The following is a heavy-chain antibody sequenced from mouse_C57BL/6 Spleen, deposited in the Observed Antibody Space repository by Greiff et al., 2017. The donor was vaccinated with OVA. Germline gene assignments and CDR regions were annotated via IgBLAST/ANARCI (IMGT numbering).Heavy chain of an antibody. V-gene: IGHV5-9-1*02. D-gene: IGHD1-1*02. J-gene: IGHJ2*01. CDR2: ISSGGDYI. CDR1: GFTFSSYA. Sequence: EVQLVESGEGLVKPGGSLKLSCAASGFTFSSYAMSWVRQTPEKRLEWVAYISSGGDYIYYADTVKGRFTISSDNARNTLYLQMSSLKSEDTAMYYCTRSTMEYDEGYYFDYWGQGTTLTVAS. CDR3: TRSTMEYDEGYYFDY.